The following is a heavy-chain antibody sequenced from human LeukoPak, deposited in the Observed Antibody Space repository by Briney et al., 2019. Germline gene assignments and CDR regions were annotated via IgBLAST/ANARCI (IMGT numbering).Heavy chain of an antibody. D-gene: IGHD1-14*01. CDR1: GFTFSNYA. J-gene: IGHJ4*02. V-gene: IGHV3-23*01. CDR2: ISGTGGRT. Sequence: GGSLRRSCAASGFTFSNYARSWVRQAPGKGLEWGSSISGTGGRTHYADSVKGRFTISRDSSKNTLYLQMNSLRAEDTAVYYCAKPAKTDYADYWGQGTLVTVSS. CDR3: AKPAKTDYADY.